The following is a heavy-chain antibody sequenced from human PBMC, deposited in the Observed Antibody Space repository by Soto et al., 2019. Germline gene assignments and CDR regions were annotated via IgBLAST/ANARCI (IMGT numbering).Heavy chain of an antibody. CDR1: GFTFSSYA. CDR2: ISGSGGST. D-gene: IGHD6-19*01. Sequence: EVQLLESGGGLVQPGGSLRLSCAASGFTFSSYAMSWVRQAPGKGLEWVSAISGSGGSTYYADSVKGRFTISRDNAKNPLYRLMNRLRAAETAVYDCANDLYAQQWLVPRGAFDIWGHGTMVTVSS. V-gene: IGHV3-23*01. CDR3: ANDLYAQQWLVPRGAFDI. J-gene: IGHJ3*02.